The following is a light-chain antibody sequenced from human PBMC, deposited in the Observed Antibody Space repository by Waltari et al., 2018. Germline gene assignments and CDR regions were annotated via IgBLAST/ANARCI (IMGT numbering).Light chain of an antibody. Sequence: QSALTQPRSVSGSPGQSVSISWTGTSSDVGGYNYVSWFQQHPGKAPKLMIHDVSKRPSGVPDRFSGSKSGNTASLTISGLQADDETDYYCCSYAGRYTWVFGGGTKLTVL. CDR1: SSDVGGYNY. CDR3: CSYAGRYTWV. J-gene: IGLJ3*02. CDR2: DVS. V-gene: IGLV2-11*01.